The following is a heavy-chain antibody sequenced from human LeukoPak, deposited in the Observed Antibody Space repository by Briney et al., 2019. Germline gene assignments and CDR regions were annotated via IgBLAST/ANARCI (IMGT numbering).Heavy chain of an antibody. D-gene: IGHD3-10*01. CDR1: GFTFSSYS. J-gene: IGHJ4*02. Sequence: PGGSLRLSCAASGFTFSSYSMNWVRQAPGKGLEWVSYISSSSSTIYYADSVKGRFTISRDNAKNSLYLQMNSLRAEDTAVYYCARDAEWFGESFFDYWGQGTLVTVSS. CDR2: ISSSSSTI. V-gene: IGHV3-48*04. CDR3: ARDAEWFGESFFDY.